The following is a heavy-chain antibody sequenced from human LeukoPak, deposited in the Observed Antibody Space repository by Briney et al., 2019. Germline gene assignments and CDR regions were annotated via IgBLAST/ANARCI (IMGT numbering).Heavy chain of an antibody. CDR2: ISGSDPGT. CDR1: GFTFSTYA. J-gene: IGHJ4*02. D-gene: IGHD2-15*01. CDR3: AKAPAGHCSGASCYPLDF. V-gene: IGHV3-23*01. Sequence: PGGSLRLSCAASGFTFSTYAMSWIRQAPGQGLEWVSAISGSDPGTYHADSVKGRFTISRDNSRNMLFLQMNSLRADDTAVYYCAKAPAGHCSGASCYPLDFWGQGILVSVSS.